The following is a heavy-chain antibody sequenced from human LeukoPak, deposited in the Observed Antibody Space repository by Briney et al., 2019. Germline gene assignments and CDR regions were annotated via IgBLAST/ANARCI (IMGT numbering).Heavy chain of an antibody. J-gene: IGHJ4*02. CDR2: IYTSGST. D-gene: IGHD3-10*01. Sequence: TLSLTCTVSGGSISSGSYYWSWIRQPAGKGLEWIGRIYTSGSTNYNPSLKSRVTISVDTSKNQFSLKLSSVTAADTAVYYCASGSGYYGSGSYRWGQGTLVTVSS. V-gene: IGHV4-61*02. CDR3: ASGSGYYGSGSYR. CDR1: GGSISSGSYY.